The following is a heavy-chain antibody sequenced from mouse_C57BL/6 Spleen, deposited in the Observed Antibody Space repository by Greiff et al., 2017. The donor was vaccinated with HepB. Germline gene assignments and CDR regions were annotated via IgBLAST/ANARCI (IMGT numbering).Heavy chain of an antibody. Sequence: QVQLQQPGAELVKPGASVKLSCKASGYTFTSYWMHWVKQRPGRGLEWIGRIDPNSGGTKYNEKFKSKATLTVDKPSSTAYMQLSSPTSEDSAFYYCARSEEYGYSCLAYWGQGTLVTVSA. V-gene: IGHV1-72*01. J-gene: IGHJ3*01. CDR1: GYTFTSYW. CDR3: ARSEEYGYSCLAY. CDR2: IDPNSGGT. D-gene: IGHD2-10*02.